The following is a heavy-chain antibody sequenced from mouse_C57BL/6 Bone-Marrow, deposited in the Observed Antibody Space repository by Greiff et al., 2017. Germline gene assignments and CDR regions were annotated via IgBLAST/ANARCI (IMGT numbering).Heavy chain of an antibody. CDR2: IDPSDSYT. D-gene: IGHD2-4*01. Sequence: QVQLQQPGAELVMPGASVKLSCKASGYTFTSYWMHWVKQRPGQGLEWIGEIDPSDSYTNYNQKFKGKSTLTVDKSSSTAYMQLSSLTSADSAVYYCARGRLRRRRYAMDYWGQGTSVTVSS. CDR1: GYTFTSYW. V-gene: IGHV1-69*01. CDR3: ARGRLRRRRYAMDY. J-gene: IGHJ4*01.